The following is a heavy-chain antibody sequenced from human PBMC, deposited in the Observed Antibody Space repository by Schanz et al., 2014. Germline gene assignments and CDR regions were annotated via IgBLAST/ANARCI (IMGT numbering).Heavy chain of an antibody. CDR3: ARKVVATIGGYYDN. CDR2: ISSGGGST. CDR1: GFSFTTYA. D-gene: IGHD5-12*01. V-gene: IGHV3-23*01. Sequence: EVQLLESGGGLVEPGGSLRLSCASSGFSFTTYAMSWVRQAPGKGLEWVSSISSGGGSTYYADSVKGRFTISRDNSKNTLCLQMNSLRAEDTAVYYCARKVVATIGGYYDNWGQGTLVIVSS. J-gene: IGHJ4*02.